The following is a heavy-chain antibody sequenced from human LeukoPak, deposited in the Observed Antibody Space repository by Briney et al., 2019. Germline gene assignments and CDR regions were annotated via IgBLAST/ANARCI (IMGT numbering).Heavy chain of an antibody. Sequence: GGSLRLSCAASGFTFKTYSMNWVRQAPGKGLEWLSYISSSSSSIYYADSVKGRFTISRDNAKNSLYLQMNSLGAEDTAVYYCARANDILTGPNWFDPWGQGTLVTVSS. CDR2: ISSSSSSI. V-gene: IGHV3-48*01. CDR1: GFTFKTYS. CDR3: ARANDILTGPNWFDP. J-gene: IGHJ5*02. D-gene: IGHD3-9*01.